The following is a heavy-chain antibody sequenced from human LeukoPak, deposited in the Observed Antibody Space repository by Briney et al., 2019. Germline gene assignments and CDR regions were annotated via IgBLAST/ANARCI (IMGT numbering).Heavy chain of an antibody. Sequence: GASVKVSCKASGGTFSSYAISWVRQAPGQGLEWMGGIIPIFGTANYAQKFQGRVTITADESTSTAYMELSSLRSEDTAVYYCATSPLDYDFWSGSGSHDPWGQGTLVTVSS. V-gene: IGHV1-69*13. CDR3: ATSPLDYDFWSGSGSHDP. J-gene: IGHJ5*02. CDR2: IIPIFGTA. CDR1: GGTFSSYA. D-gene: IGHD3-3*01.